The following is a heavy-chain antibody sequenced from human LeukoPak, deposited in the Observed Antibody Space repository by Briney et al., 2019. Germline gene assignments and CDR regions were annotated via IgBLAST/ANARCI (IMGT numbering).Heavy chain of an antibody. CDR2: ISSSSSTI. J-gene: IGHJ6*03. CDR1: GFTFSSYR. D-gene: IGHD3-22*01. Sequence: PGGALRLSCAASGFTFSSYRMNWVRQAPGKGLEWVSYISSSSSTIYYADSVKRRFTISRDNAKNSLYLQMNSLRAEDTAVYYCARNPYYDSSGYYYVYYYYYMDVWGKGTTVTVSS. V-gene: IGHV3-48*01. CDR3: ARNPYYDSSGYYYVYYYYYMDV.